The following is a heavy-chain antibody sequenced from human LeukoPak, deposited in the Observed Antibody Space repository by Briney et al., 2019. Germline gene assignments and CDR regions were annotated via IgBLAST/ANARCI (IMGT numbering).Heavy chain of an antibody. D-gene: IGHD6-13*01. V-gene: IGHV3-23*01. J-gene: IGHJ4*02. Sequence: GGSLRLSCAASGFTLSSYPMNWVRQAPGKGLEWVSTFVRGSTYYADTVQGRFTISKDSSKNTLYLQMNSLRADDTALYFCTRAAPYGTSWYGKNDYWGQGTLVAVSS. CDR2: FVRGST. CDR3: TRAAPYGTSWYGKNDY. CDR1: GFTLSSYP.